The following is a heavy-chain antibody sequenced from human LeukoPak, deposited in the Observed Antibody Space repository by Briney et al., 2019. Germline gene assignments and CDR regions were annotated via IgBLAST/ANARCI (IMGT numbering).Heavy chain of an antibody. Sequence: PGGSLRLSCAASGFTFTNYWMHCVRHAPRKRLVWVSRIKTDGSTTNYADSVKGRFTISRDNAKNTLYLQMNSLRAEDAAVYYCVRGCDSGCYGLGYWGQGTLVTVSS. D-gene: IGHD2-21*02. V-gene: IGHV3-74*01. J-gene: IGHJ4*02. CDR1: GFTFTNYW. CDR3: VRGCDSGCYGLGY. CDR2: IKTDGSTT.